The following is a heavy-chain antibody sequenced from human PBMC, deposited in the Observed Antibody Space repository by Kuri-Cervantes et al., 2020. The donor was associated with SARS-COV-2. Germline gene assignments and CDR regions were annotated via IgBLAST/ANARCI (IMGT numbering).Heavy chain of an antibody. D-gene: IGHD6-6*01. CDR3: ARHRRWGSIVARPGYFDY. CDR2: IDYSGST. V-gene: IGHV4-39*01. CDR1: GGSISSSSYY. Sequence: SETLSLTCTVSGGSISSSSYYWGWIRQPPGKGLEWIGSIDYSGSTYYNPSLKSRVTISVDTSKNQFSLKLSSVTAADTAVYYCARHRRWGSIVARPGYFDYWGQGTLVTVSS. J-gene: IGHJ4*02.